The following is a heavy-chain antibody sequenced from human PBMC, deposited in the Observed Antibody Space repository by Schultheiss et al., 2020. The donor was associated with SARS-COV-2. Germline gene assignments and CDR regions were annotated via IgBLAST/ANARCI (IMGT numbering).Heavy chain of an antibody. D-gene: IGHD5-12*01. V-gene: IGHV4-59*05. J-gene: IGHJ4*02. Sequence: SETLSLTCTVSGGSISSYYWSWIRQPPGKGLEWIGSIYYSGSTYYNPSLKSRVTISVDTSKNQFSLKLSSVTAADTAVYYCAITSGYDRAGIDYWGQGTLVTVSS. CDR3: AITSGYDRAGIDY. CDR2: IYYSGST. CDR1: GGSISSYY.